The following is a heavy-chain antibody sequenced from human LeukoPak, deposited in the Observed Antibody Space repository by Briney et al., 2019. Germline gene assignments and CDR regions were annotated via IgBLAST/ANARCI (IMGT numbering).Heavy chain of an antibody. CDR1: GFTFNKYR. CDR2: INQDGSDI. D-gene: IGHD5-24*01. CDR3: ARSQSTMATWSLDY. V-gene: IGHV3-7*01. Sequence: AGTLSLSCATSGFTFNKYRMTWVRQAPGKGLQWVANINQDGSDIYYLDSLGGRFTISRDNAAGSLFLHMDSLTVEDTAVYYCARSQSTMATWSLDYWGRGTRVTVSS. J-gene: IGHJ4*02.